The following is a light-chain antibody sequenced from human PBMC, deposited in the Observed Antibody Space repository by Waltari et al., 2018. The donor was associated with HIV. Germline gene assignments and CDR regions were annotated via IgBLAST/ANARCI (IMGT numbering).Light chain of an antibody. J-gene: IGLJ2*01. V-gene: IGLV2-11*01. Sequence: QSALTQPRSVYGSPGQSLPISCTGTRRDVGDYDYVSVYQQHPVKAPKLILYGLTKRPSGVPDRFSGSKSGNRASLTVSGLQAEYEADYYCCSYTGTYTSVVFGGGTKLTVL. CDR3: CSYTGTYTSVV. CDR2: GLT. CDR1: RRDVGDYDY.